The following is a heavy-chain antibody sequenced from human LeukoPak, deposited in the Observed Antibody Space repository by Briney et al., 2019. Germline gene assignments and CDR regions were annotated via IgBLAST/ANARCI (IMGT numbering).Heavy chain of an antibody. D-gene: IGHD1-26*01. Sequence: GGSLRLSCAASGFTFSSYNMNWVRQAPGKGLEWVSSITSSGSYIYYADSVKGRFTISRDNAKNSLFLQMNSLTAEDTAVYYCAREPYSGGYCNYYYYYMDVWGKGTTVTVSS. J-gene: IGHJ6*03. CDR1: GFTFSSYN. CDR3: AREPYSGGYCNYYYYYMDV. CDR2: ITSSGSYI. V-gene: IGHV3-21*01.